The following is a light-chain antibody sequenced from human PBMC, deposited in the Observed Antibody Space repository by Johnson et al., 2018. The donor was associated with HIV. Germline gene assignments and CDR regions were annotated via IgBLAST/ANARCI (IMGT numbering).Light chain of an antibody. J-gene: IGLJ1*01. Sequence: HSVLTQPPSVSVAPGQKVTISCSGSSSNIGNNYVSWYQQLPGTAPKLLIYDTNKRPSGIPDRFSGSKSGTSATLGITGLQTGDEADYYCGTLHSDLSAGGVFGTGTKVTVL. CDR1: SSNIGNNY. CDR3: GTLHSDLSAGGV. V-gene: IGLV1-51*01. CDR2: DTN.